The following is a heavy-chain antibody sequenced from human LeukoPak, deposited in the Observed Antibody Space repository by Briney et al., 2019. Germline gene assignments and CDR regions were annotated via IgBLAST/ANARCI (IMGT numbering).Heavy chain of an antibody. Sequence: SETLSLTCVVSGFSISTNFWGWIRQSPGKGLEWIGCVSHTGTTYYNPSLKSRVTISVDTSKNQFSLKLSSVTAADTAVYYCARVVGGSAGYYYYYYMDVWGKGTTVTVSS. J-gene: IGHJ6*03. CDR3: ARVVGGSAGYYYYYYMDV. CDR1: GFSISTNF. V-gene: IGHV4-38-2*01. D-gene: IGHD3-16*01. CDR2: VSHTGTT.